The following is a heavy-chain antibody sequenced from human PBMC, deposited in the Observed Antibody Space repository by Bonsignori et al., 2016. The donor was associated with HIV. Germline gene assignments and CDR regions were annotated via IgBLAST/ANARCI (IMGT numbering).Heavy chain of an antibody. J-gene: IGHJ4*02. CDR2: IKSDGSIT. CDR3: ARGLIAAVGFGDY. D-gene: IGHD6-13*01. Sequence: WIRQPPGKGLVWVSAIKSDGSITAYADSVRGRFTVSRDNAKNMLYLQTNSLRGEDTAVYYCARGLIAAVGFGDYWGQGTLVTVSS. V-gene: IGHV3-74*01.